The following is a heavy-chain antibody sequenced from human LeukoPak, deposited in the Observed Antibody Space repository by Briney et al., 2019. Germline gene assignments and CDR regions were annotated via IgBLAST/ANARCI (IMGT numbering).Heavy chain of an antibody. D-gene: IGHD3-10*01. V-gene: IGHV4-4*07. CDR1: GGSISSYY. J-gene: IGHJ4*02. CDR2: MYTSGST. CDR3: ARVADMVRGVTPDY. Sequence: SETLSLTCTVSGGSISSYYWSWIRQPAGKGLEWIGRMYTSGSTNYNPSLKSRVTISVDTSKNQFSLKLSSVTAADTAVYYCARVADMVRGVTPDYWGQGTLVTVSS.